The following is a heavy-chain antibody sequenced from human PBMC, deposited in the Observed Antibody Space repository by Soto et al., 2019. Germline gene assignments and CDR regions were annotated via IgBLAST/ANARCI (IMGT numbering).Heavy chain of an antibody. J-gene: IGHJ4*02. D-gene: IGHD3-10*01. Sequence: SETLSLTCTVSGGSISSYYWSWIRQPPGKGLEWIGYIYYSGSTNYNPSLKSRVTISVDTSKNQFSLKLSSVTAADTAVYYCARWHPGVDYYGSATPTDYWGQGTLVTVSS. CDR2: IYYSGST. V-gene: IGHV4-59*01. CDR1: GGSISSYY. CDR3: ARWHPGVDYYGSATPTDY.